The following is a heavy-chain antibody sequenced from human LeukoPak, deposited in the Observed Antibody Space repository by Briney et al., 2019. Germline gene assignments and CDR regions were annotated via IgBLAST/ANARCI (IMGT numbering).Heavy chain of an antibody. V-gene: IGHV1-2*02. CDR2: INPNSGGT. CDR1: GYTFTGYY. D-gene: IGHD3-10*01. CDR3: AREYYYGSGNYYNRIDY. Sequence: GASVKVSCKASGYTFTGYYMHWVRQAPGQGLEWMGWINPNSGGTNYAQKFQGRVTMTRDTSISTAYMVLNRLRSDGTAVYYCAREYYYGSGNYYNRIDYWGQGTLVTVSS. J-gene: IGHJ4*02.